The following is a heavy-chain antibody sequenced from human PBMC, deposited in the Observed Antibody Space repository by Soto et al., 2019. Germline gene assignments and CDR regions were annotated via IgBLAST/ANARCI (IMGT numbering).Heavy chain of an antibody. CDR3: ARELNNYGHWYFDL. CDR2: INAGNGNT. CDR1: GYTFTSYA. V-gene: IGHV1-3*01. D-gene: IGHD4-17*01. Sequence: QVQLVQSGAEVKKPGASVKVSCKASGYTFTSYAMHWGRQAPGQRLEWMGWINAGNGNTKYSQTFQGRVTITRDTSASTAYMELSSLRSEDTAVYYCARELNNYGHWYFDLWCRRTLDTVSS. J-gene: IGHJ2*01.